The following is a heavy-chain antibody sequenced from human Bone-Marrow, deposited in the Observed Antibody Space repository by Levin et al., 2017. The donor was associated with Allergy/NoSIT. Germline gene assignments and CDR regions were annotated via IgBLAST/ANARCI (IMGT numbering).Heavy chain of an antibody. V-gene: IGHV4-39*01. J-gene: IGHJ4*02. CDR1: GGSISSSSYY. CDR2: IYYSGST. Sequence: SETLSLTCTVSGGSISSSSYYWGWIRQPPGKGLEWIGSIYYSGSTYYNPSLKSRVTISVDTSKNQFSLKLSSVTAADTAVYYCARQGKIAARSFPQRPLIDYWGQGTLVTVSS. D-gene: IGHD6-6*01. CDR3: ARQGKIAARSFPQRPLIDY.